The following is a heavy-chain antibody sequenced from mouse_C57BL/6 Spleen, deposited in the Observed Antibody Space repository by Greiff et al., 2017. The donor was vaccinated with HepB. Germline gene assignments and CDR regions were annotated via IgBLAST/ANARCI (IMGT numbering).Heavy chain of an antibody. Sequence: EVQLQQSGPELVKPGASVKISCKASGYTFTDYYMNWVKQSHGKSLEWIGDINPNNGGTSYNQKFKGKDTLTVDKSSSTAYMELRSLTSEDSAVYYCARNFRYFDVWGTGTTVTVSS. CDR2: INPNNGGT. V-gene: IGHV1-26*01. CDR1: GYTFTDYY. J-gene: IGHJ1*03. CDR3: ARNFRYFDV.